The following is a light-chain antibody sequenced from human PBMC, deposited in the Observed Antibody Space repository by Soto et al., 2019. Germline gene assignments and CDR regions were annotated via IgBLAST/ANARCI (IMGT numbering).Light chain of an antibody. V-gene: IGKV3-20*01. CDR1: QPVSSSY. J-gene: IGKJ1*01. CDR2: GAS. Sequence: EIVLTQSPGILSLSPGERATLSCRASQPVSSSYLAWYQQKPGQAPRLLIYGASTRATGIPDGFSGSGSGTDFTLTISRLEPEDFAVYYCQQCGISTWPFGQGTKVDIK. CDR3: QQCGISTWP.